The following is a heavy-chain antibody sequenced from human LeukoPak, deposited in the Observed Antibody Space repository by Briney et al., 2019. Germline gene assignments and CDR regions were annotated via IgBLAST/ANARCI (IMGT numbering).Heavy chain of an antibody. CDR3: ARGDCSGSICYSPMDV. J-gene: IGHJ6*03. Sequence: PSETLSLTCTVSGGSISSYYWSWIRQPPGKGLEWIGYIDYSGYTNYNPSLKSRVTISVDTSKNQFSLKLTSVTAADTAVYYCARGDCSGSICYSPMDVWGTGTTVTVSS. CDR2: IDYSGYT. D-gene: IGHD2-21*01. V-gene: IGHV4-59*13. CDR1: GGSISSYY.